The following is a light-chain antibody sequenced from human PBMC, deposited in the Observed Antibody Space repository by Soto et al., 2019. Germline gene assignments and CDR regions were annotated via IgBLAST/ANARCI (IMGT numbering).Light chain of an antibody. CDR1: QSVSSSY. Sequence: EIVLTQSPGTLSLSPGERATLSCRASQSVSSSYLAWFLQQPGQAPRLLIYGASSRATGIPDRFSGSGSGTDFTVTISRLEHEDFAVYYCQQYGSSPLTFGGGTKVEIK. CDR3: QQYGSSPLT. V-gene: IGKV3-20*01. CDR2: GAS. J-gene: IGKJ4*01.